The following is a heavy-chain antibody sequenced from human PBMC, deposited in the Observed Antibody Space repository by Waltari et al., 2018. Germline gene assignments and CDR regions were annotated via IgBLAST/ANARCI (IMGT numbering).Heavy chain of an antibody. D-gene: IGHD5-18*01. J-gene: IGHJ4*02. CDR2: VNHGGTT. CDR1: GASLRHYF. V-gene: IGHV4-34*01. CDR3: ARGYSNGYGPGDS. Sequence: QVQLQQWGAGLVKPSETLSLTCAVSGASLRHYFWCWIRQAPGKGLEWIGEVNHGGTTNYNPSLKSRVTISVDTSKSQFSLRLRSVTAADTAVYYCARGYSNGYGPGDSWGQGTLVTVSS.